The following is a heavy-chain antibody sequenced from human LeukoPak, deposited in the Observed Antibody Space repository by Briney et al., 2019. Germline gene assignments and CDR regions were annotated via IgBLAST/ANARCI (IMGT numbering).Heavy chain of an antibody. V-gene: IGHV1-69*13. CDR1: GGTFSSYA. Sequence: SVKVSCKASGGTFSSYAISWVRQAPGQGLEWMGGIIPIFGTANYAQKFQGRVTITADESTSTAYMELSSLRSEDTAVYYCARDFLPKYYYDSSGSSWFDPWAREPWSPSPQ. CDR3: ARDFLPKYYYDSSGSSWFDP. CDR2: IIPIFGTA. D-gene: IGHD3-22*01. J-gene: IGHJ5*02.